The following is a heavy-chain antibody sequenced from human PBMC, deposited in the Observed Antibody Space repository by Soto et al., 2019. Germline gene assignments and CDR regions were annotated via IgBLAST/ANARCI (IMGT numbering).Heavy chain of an antibody. V-gene: IGHV3-30*18. CDR3: AKGPSGSYYHLYYFDY. J-gene: IGHJ4*02. D-gene: IGHD1-26*01. CDR1: GFTFSGCG. Sequence: PGGSLRMSCAACGFTFSGCGMHWVRQAPGKGLEWVAVISYDGSNKYYADSVKGRFTISRDNSKNTLYLQMNSLRAEDTAVYYCAKGPSGSYYHLYYFDYWGQGTLVTVSS. CDR2: ISYDGSNK.